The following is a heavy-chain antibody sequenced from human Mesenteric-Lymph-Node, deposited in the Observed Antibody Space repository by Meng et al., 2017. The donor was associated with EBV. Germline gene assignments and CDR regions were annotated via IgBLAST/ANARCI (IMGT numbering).Heavy chain of an antibody. V-gene: IGHV4-59*01. J-gene: IGHJ4*02. CDR3: ARDVPFDY. CDR1: GGLISNYY. CDR2: IYHSGST. Sequence: VPPPGSGPGMVKASETLTPPLNVSGGLISNYYWGWNRQPPGGGLEWIGYIYHSGSTNYNPSLKSRVTISADTSKNQFSLKLSPVTAADTAVYYCARDVPFDYWGQGTLVTVSS.